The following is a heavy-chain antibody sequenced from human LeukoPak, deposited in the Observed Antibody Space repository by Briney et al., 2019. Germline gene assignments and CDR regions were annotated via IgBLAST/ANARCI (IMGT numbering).Heavy chain of an antibody. CDR3: ANQRGGF. J-gene: IGHJ4*02. V-gene: IGHV3-23*01. CDR1: GFIFSSYP. D-gene: IGHD3-10*01. CDR2: ISGTAENT. Sequence: GGSLRLSCAASGFIFSSYPMSWVRQAPGKGLEWVSAISGTAENTYYADSVKGWFSISRDNSRNTVHLQMNSLRPEDTAVYYCANQRGGFWGQGTLVTVSS.